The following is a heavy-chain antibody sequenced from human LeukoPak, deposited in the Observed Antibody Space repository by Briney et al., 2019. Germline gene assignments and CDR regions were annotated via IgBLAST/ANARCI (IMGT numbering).Heavy chain of an antibody. CDR1: GYTFTGYY. D-gene: IGHD3-22*01. V-gene: IGHV1-2*02. Sequence: ASVKVSCKASGYTFTGYYMHWVRQAPGQGLEWMGWINPNSGGTNYAQKFQGGVTMTRDTSISTAYMELSRLRSDDTAVYYCARGWGIRYYDSSGYYSRFDYWGQGTLVTVSS. CDR2: INPNSGGT. J-gene: IGHJ4*02. CDR3: ARGWGIRYYDSSGYYSRFDY.